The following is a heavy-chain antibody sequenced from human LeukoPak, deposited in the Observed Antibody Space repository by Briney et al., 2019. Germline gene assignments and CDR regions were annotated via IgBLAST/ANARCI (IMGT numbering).Heavy chain of an antibody. D-gene: IGHD3-10*01. CDR1: GFTFSNAR. CDR3: TTGPYDYGSGTYYH. Sequence: GGSLRLSCAASGFTFSNARMSWVRQAPGKGREWVGRIKSKTDGGTTDYAAPVKGRFTISRDDSKNTLYVQMNSLKTEDTAVYYCTTGPYDYGSGTYYHWGQGTLVTVAS. CDR2: IKSKTDGGTT. J-gene: IGHJ4*02. V-gene: IGHV3-15*01.